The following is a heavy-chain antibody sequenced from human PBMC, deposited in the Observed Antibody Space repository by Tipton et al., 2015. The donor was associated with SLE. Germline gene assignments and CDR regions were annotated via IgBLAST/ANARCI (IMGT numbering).Heavy chain of an antibody. V-gene: IGHV4-38-2*02. D-gene: IGHD1-26*01. Sequence: LRLSCTVSGYSISSGYYWGWIRQPPGKGLEWIGSIYHSGSTYYNPSLKSRVTISVDTSKNQFSLKLSSVTAADTAVYYCARAQGYCGSYFDYWGQGTLVTVSS. CDR3: ARAQGYCGSYFDY. CDR1: GYSISSGYY. CDR2: IYHSGST. J-gene: IGHJ4*02.